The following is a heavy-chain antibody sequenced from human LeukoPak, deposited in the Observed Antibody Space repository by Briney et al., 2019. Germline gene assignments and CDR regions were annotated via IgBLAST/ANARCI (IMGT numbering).Heavy chain of an antibody. J-gene: IGHJ4*02. V-gene: IGHV4-39*07. CDR2: IYHSGST. Sequence: PSETLSLTCIVSADSISSSGYYWGWIRQPPGKGLEWIGSIYHSGSTYYNPSLMSRVTISLDMSKNQFSLKLSSVTAADTAVYYCARSDCGGDCSSSGAYFDSWGQGTLVTVSS. CDR1: ADSISSSGYY. CDR3: ARSDCGGDCSSSGAYFDS. D-gene: IGHD2-21*02.